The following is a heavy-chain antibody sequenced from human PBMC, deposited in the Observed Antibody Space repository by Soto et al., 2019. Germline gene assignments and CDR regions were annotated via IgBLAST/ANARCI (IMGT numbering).Heavy chain of an antibody. Sequence: QVQLVQSGAEVKKPGASVKVSCKASGYTFTSYAMHWVRQAPGQRLEWMGWINAGNGNTKYSQKFQGRVTITRDTSASTAYMELSSLRSEDTAVYFCARGVGSGLSDYWGQGTLVTVSS. D-gene: IGHD1-26*01. CDR1: GYTFTSYA. J-gene: IGHJ4*02. V-gene: IGHV1-3*01. CDR3: ARGVGSGLSDY. CDR2: INAGNGNT.